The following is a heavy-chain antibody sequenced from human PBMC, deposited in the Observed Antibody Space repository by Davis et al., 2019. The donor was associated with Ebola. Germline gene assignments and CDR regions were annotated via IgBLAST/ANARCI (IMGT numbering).Heavy chain of an antibody. V-gene: IGHV5-51*01. Sequence: ESPKISCRGYGFRFSNYWSGWVRQQPGKVLEWMGIIYASDSDSRDSPSFQGQVTISADRSIPTAYLQWSSLKASDTAIYYCARHLRTRSGGDGFDIWGQGALVTVSS. J-gene: IGHJ3*02. CDR1: GFRFSNYW. D-gene: IGHD3-10*01. CDR2: IYASDSDS. CDR3: ARHLRTRSGGDGFDI.